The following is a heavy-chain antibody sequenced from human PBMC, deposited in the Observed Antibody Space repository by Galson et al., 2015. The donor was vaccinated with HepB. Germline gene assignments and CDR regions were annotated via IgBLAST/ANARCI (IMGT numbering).Heavy chain of an antibody. V-gene: IGHV3-11*01. CDR2: ISGSHGTI. CDR3: ARDLGSSSSFEAKY. D-gene: IGHD6-6*01. Sequence: SLRLSCAASGFTFSDYYMSWIRQAPGKGLEWVSYISGSHGTISYANSVKGRFTISRDNAKNSLYLQMNSLRAEDTAVYYCARDLGSSSSFEAKYWGQGTLVTVSS. CDR1: GFTFSDYY. J-gene: IGHJ4*02.